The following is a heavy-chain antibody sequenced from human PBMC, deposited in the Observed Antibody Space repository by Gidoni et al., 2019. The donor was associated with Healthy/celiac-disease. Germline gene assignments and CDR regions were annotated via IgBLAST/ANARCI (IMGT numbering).Heavy chain of an antibody. V-gene: IGHV4-59*01. CDR1: GGSISSYY. D-gene: IGHD1-26*01. Sequence: QVQPQELGPGLARPSATLSLTCTFPGGSISSYYWSWIRQPPGKGLEWIGYIYYSGSTNYNPSLKSRVTISVDTSKNQFSLKLSSVTAADTAVYYCAGEGVSYFLSFDIWGQGTMVTVSS. J-gene: IGHJ3*02. CDR3: AGEGVSYFLSFDI. CDR2: IYYSGST.